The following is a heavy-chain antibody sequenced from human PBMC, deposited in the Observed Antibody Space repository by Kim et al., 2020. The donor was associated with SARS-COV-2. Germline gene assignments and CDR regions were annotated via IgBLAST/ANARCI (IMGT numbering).Heavy chain of an antibody. D-gene: IGHD6-13*01. CDR1: GGTFSSYA. CDR2: IIPIFGIA. J-gene: IGHJ3*02. V-gene: IGHV1-69*04. Sequence: SVKVSCKASGGTFSSYAISWVRQAPGQGLEWMGRIIPIFGIANYAQKFQGRVTITADKSTSTAYMELSSLRSEDTAVYYRARGEAADAFDIWGQGTMVT. CDR3: ARGEAADAFDI.